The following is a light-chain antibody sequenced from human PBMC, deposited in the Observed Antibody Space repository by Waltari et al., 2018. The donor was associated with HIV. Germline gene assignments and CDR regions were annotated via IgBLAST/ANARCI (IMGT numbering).Light chain of an antibody. CDR1: HSVSSK. CDR3: QQYNSWPLT. CDR2: GAS. V-gene: IGKV3-15*01. Sequence: EIVMTQSPATLSVSPGERVTFSCRASHSVSSKLAWYQQKPGQAPRLLIYGASTRATGIPARFSGGGSGTEFTLTISSLQSEDFAVYFCQQYNSWPLTFGGGTRVEI. J-gene: IGKJ4*01.